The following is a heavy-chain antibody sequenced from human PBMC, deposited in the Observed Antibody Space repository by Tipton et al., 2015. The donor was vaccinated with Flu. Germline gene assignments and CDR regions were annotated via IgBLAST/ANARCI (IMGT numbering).Heavy chain of an antibody. CDR2: IYPSGTT. Sequence: GLVKPSETLSLTCTVSSGSIGSTNYFCAWIRQPPGKRLELIGSIYPSGTTYYNPSLKSRVTISADTPKSQFSLMRRSVTAADTAVYYCARLSYYDVDLKNFYFDYWGQGALVTVSS. CDR3: ARLSYYDVDLKNFYFDY. V-gene: IGHV4-39*01. J-gene: IGHJ4*02. D-gene: IGHD3-10*02. CDR1: SGSIGSTNYF.